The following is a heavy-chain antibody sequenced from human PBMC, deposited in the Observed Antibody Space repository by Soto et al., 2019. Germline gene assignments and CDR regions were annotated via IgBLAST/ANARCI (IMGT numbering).Heavy chain of an antibody. CDR3: ARVRGNQLLGRFDP. Sequence: SETLSLTCTVSGGSISNYYWSWIRRPPAKGLEWIGYIYYSGSTNYNPSLKSRVTISVDTSKNQFSLKLTSVTAADTAVYYCARVRGNQLLGRFDPWGQGNLVTVSS. V-gene: IGHV4-59*12. D-gene: IGHD2-2*01. J-gene: IGHJ5*02. CDR2: IYYSGST. CDR1: GGSISNYY.